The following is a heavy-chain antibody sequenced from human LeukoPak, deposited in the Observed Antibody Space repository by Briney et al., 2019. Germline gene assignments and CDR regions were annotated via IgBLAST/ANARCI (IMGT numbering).Heavy chain of an antibody. J-gene: IGHJ5*02. Sequence: SETLSLTCTVSGGSIGTYYWTWLRQPPGKGLEWIGYIFYSGSTYYNPSLRSRVTISVDTSKNQFSLRLSPVTAADTAVYYCARDRRDQGWFDPWGQGTLVTVSS. CDR2: IFYSGST. V-gene: IGHV4-59*01. CDR1: GGSIGTYY. CDR3: ARDRRDQGWFDP.